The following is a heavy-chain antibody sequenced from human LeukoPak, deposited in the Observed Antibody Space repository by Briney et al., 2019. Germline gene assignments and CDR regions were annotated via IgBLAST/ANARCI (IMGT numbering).Heavy chain of an antibody. J-gene: IGHJ4*02. CDR1: GYTFTKYV. D-gene: IGHD2-21*01. CDR2: INAGNGDT. CDR3: ARDDCGDTCYPGGY. V-gene: IGHV1-3*01. Sequence: ASVKVSCKASGYTFTKYVVHWVRQAPGQRPEWMGWINAGNGDTKYSQNFQDRVTITRDTSANTAYMELSSLTSEDTALYYCARDDCGDTCYPGGYWGQGALVTVSS.